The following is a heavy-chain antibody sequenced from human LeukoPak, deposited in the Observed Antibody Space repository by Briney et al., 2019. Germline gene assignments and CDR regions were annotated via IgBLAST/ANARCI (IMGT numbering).Heavy chain of an antibody. J-gene: IGHJ4*02. CDR1: GFTFSSYA. Sequence: PGRSLRLSCAASGFTFSSYAMHWVRQAPGKGLEWVAVISYDGSNKYYADSVKGRFTISRDNSKNTLYLQMNSLRAEDTAVYYCARVSSGWFVGYLFDYWGQGTLVTVSS. CDR3: ARVSSGWFVGYLFDY. V-gene: IGHV3-30-3*01. D-gene: IGHD6-19*01. CDR2: ISYDGSNK.